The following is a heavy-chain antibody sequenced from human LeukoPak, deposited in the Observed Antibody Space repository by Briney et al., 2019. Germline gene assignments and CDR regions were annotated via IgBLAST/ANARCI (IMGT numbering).Heavy chain of an antibody. D-gene: IGHD2-2*01. CDR3: ARDGTSTDDY. CDR1: GYTFSNFG. V-gene: IGHV1-18*01. J-gene: IGHJ4*02. CDR2: ISGNNDNP. Sequence: ASVNVSCKASGYTFSNFGINWVRQAPGQGLEWMGWISGNNDNPNYGQKFQGRFTVTTDSSKNTAYMELTNLRFDDTAVYYCARDGTSTDDYWGQGTLVTVSS.